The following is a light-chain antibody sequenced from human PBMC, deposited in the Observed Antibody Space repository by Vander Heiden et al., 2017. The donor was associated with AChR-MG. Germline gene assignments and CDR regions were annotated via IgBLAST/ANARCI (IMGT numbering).Light chain of an antibody. J-gene: IGKJ5*01. CDR1: QSVSSY. Sequence: EIVLTQSPATLSLSPGERVTLSCRASQSVSSYLAWYQQKPGQAPRLLIYDASNRATGIPARFSGSGSVTDFTLTISSLEPEDFAIYYCQQRGNWPITFGQGTRLEIK. CDR2: DAS. V-gene: IGKV3-11*01. CDR3: QQRGNWPIT.